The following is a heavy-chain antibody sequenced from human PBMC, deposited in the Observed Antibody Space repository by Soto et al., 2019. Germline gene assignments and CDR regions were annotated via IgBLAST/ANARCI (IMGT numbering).Heavy chain of an antibody. D-gene: IGHD3-10*01. Sequence: SLGLACAASGVSVRIYIMNWVRQAQGKGLEWVSYISSSSSTIYYADSVKGRFTISRDNAKNSLYLQMNSLRDEDTAVYYCARDQPPSYYGSGSYPLDYWGQGTLVTVSS. J-gene: IGHJ4*02. CDR3: ARDQPPSYYGSGSYPLDY. CDR2: ISSSSSTI. CDR1: GVSVRIYI. V-gene: IGHV3-48*02.